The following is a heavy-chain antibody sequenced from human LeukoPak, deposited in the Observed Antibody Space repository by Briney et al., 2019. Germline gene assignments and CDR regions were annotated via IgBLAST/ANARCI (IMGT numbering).Heavy chain of an antibody. CDR1: GLTFSNFA. CDR3: ARAGYYGDDAFDL. CDR2: IRQDGSEK. Sequence: GGSLRLSCAASGLTFSNFAMTWVRQTPGKGLEWVANIRQDGSEKYYVDSVKGRLTISRDNAKNSLYLQMNSLRAEDTGIYYCARAGYYGDDAFDLWGQGTMVTVSS. D-gene: IGHD2/OR15-2a*01. J-gene: IGHJ3*01. V-gene: IGHV3-7*01.